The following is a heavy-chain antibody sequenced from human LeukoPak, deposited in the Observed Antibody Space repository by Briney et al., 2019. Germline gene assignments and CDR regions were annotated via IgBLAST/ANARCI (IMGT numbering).Heavy chain of an antibody. Sequence: GGSLRLSCAASGFTVSSNYMSWVRQAPGKGLEWVSVIYSGGSTYYADSVKGRFTISRDNSKNTLYLQMNSLRAVDTAVYYCARLASERFDPWGQGTPVTVSS. CDR1: GFTVSSNY. CDR2: IYSGGST. V-gene: IGHV3-66*02. J-gene: IGHJ5*02. D-gene: IGHD1-1*01. CDR3: ARLASERFDP.